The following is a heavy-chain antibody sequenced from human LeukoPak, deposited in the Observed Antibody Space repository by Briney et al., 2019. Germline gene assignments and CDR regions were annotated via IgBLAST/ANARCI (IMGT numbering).Heavy chain of an antibody. Sequence: GGSLRLSCAASGFTFSSYGMHWVRQAPGKGLEWVAFIRYDGSNKYYADSVKGRFTISRDNSKNTLYLQMNSLRAEDTAVYYCAKDPTSSIAARPGYWGQGTLVTVSS. J-gene: IGHJ4*02. CDR3: AKDPTSSIAARPGY. CDR1: GFTFSSYG. D-gene: IGHD6-6*01. V-gene: IGHV3-30*02. CDR2: IRYDGSNK.